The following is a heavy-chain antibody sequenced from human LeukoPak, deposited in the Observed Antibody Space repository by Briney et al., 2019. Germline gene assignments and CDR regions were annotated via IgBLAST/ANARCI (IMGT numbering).Heavy chain of an antibody. V-gene: IGHV3-23*01. CDR1: GFTFSRYE. CDR2: ISGSGDNT. Sequence: PGGSLRLSCAASGFTFSRYEMNWVRQAPGKGLEWVSSISGSGDNTSYADSVKGRCTIPRDNTKNTLYLQMNSLRADDTAVYYCAKDSVLVPAGWFDPWGQGTLVTVSS. D-gene: IGHD2-2*01. J-gene: IGHJ5*02. CDR3: AKDSVLVPAGWFDP.